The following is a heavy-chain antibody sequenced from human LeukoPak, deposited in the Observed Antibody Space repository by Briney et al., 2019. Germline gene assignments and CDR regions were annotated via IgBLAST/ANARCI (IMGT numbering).Heavy chain of an antibody. J-gene: IGHJ5*02. CDR1: GGSISSGDMS. CDR2: IYYSGST. Sequence: SETLSLTCTVSGGSISSGDMSWGWHGQPPGTGLDWFWYIYYSGSTYYNPSLKRRVTISVDTSKNQFSLKLSSVTAADTAVYYSARAKWVRGVTVDPWGQGTPVTVSS. V-gene: IGHV4-30-4*01. CDR3: ARAKWVRGVTVDP. D-gene: IGHD3-10*01.